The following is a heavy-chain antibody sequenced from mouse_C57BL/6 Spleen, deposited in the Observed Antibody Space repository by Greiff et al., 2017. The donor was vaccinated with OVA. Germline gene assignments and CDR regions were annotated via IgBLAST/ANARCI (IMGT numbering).Heavy chain of an antibody. CDR2: INPSTGGT. J-gene: IGHJ2*01. CDR3: ARMGIDDYDRVDY. V-gene: IGHV1-43*01. Sequence: VQLKESGPELVKPGASVKISCKASGYSFTGYYMHWVKQSSEKSLEWIGEINPSTGGTSYNPKFKGKATLTVDKSSSTAYMQLKSLTSEDSAVYYCARMGIDDYDRVDYWGQGTTLTVSS. D-gene: IGHD2-4*01. CDR1: GYSFTGYY.